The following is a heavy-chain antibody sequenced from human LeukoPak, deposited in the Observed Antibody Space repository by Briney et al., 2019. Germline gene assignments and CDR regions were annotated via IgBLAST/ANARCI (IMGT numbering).Heavy chain of an antibody. J-gene: IGHJ4*02. V-gene: IGHV3-21*01. D-gene: IGHD4-17*01. CDR3: ARDYGGTSGY. CDR2: ISSSSSYI. CDR1: GYIFSNYY. Sequence: GGSLRLSCAASGYIFSNYYMTWVRQAPGKGLEWVSSISSSSSYIYYADSVKGRFTISRDNAKNSLYLQMNSLRAEDTAVYYCARDYGGTSGYWGQGTLVTVSS.